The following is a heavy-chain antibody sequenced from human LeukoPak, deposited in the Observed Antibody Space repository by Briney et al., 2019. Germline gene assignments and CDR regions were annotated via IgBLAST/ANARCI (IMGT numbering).Heavy chain of an antibody. CDR2: INRDGSQK. D-gene: IGHD2-15*01. V-gene: IGHV3-7*01. CDR1: KFIFSSHW. Sequence: QTGGSLRLSCEASKFIFSSHWMTWVRQAPGKGLEWVANINRDGSQKNHVDSVKGRFTISRDNAKNSLYLQMNSLTAEDTAVYYCARDNTYSSGSRFYDRFDYWGQGTLVTVSS. CDR3: ARDNTYSSGSRFYDRFDY. J-gene: IGHJ4*02.